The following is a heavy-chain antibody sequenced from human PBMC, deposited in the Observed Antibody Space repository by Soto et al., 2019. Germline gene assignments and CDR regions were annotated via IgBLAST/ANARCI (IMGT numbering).Heavy chain of an antibody. D-gene: IGHD3-3*01. CDR2: IYYSGST. V-gene: IGHV4-31*03. J-gene: IGHJ5*02. CDR3: ARAEDYDFYCFDP. CDR1: GGSISSGGYY. Sequence: SETLSLTCTVSGGSISSGGYYWSWIRQHPGKGLEWIGYIYYSGSTYYNPSLKSRVTISVDTSKNQFSLKLSPVTAADTAVYYCARAEDYDFYCFDPWGQRTLVTVSS.